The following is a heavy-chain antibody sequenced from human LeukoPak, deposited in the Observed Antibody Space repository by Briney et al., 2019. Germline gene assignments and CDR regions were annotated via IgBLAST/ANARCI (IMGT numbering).Heavy chain of an antibody. D-gene: IGHD2-21*02. Sequence: AGGSLRLSCAASGFTFDAYSMYWVRQPPGKGLECVAVISWHGGSPHYADSVKGRFTISRDNSKNTLFLQMNDLRVEDTAIYYCGRGKTVSGDLDYWGQGTLVTVSS. J-gene: IGHJ4*02. CDR2: ISWHGGSP. CDR3: GRGKTVSGDLDY. CDR1: GFTFDAYS. V-gene: IGHV3-43*01.